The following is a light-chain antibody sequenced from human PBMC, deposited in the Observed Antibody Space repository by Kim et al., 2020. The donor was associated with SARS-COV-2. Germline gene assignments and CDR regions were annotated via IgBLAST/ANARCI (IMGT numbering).Light chain of an antibody. CDR3: QSYDSSLSVVV. CDR2: ANN. V-gene: IGLV1-40*01. J-gene: IGLJ2*01. Sequence: GVTISCTGSSSNNGAGYDVHWYQQLPGTAPKLLISANNNRPSGVPDRFSGSRSVTSASLAITGLQAEDEADYYCQSYDSSLSVVVFGGGTQLTVL. CDR1: SSNNGAGYD.